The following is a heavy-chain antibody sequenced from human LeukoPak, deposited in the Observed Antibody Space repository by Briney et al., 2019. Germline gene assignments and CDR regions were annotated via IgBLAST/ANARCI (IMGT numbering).Heavy chain of an antibody. CDR1: GFTFSSSW. V-gene: IGHV3-7*01. CDR3: AKLLGTATRYDY. CDR2: INPDGSTR. Sequence: GGSLRLSCVPSGFTFSSSWMSWVRQAPGKGLEWVASINPDGSTRHHVDSLKGRFTISRDNAEKSLFLQMGALRAEDTAVYFCAKLLGTATRYDYWGLGTLVIVSS. J-gene: IGHJ4*02. D-gene: IGHD1-7*01.